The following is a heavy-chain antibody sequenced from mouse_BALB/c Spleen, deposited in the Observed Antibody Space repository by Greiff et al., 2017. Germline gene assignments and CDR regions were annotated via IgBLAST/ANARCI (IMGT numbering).Heavy chain of an antibody. Sequence: VQLQQSGAELAKPGASVKMSCKASGYTFTRYWMHWVKQRPGQGLAWIGYINPSTGYTEYNQKFKDKATLTADKSSSTAYMQLSSLTSEDSAVYYCARSGLMGYGFAYWGQGTLVTVSA. CDR2: INPSTGYT. D-gene: IGHD2-14*01. J-gene: IGHJ3*01. V-gene: IGHV1-7*01. CDR3: ARSGLMGYGFAY. CDR1: GYTFTRYW.